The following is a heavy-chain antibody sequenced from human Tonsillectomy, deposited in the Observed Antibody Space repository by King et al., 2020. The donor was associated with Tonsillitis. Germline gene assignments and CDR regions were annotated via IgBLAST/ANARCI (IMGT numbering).Heavy chain of an antibody. Sequence: VQLVESGGGLVQPGGSLRLTCAASGFTFSDHYMDWVRQAPGKGLEWVGRTRNKANSYTTEYAASVKGRFTISRDDSKNSLYLQMNSLETEDTAVYYCASEVYYYDSSGFPYWYFDLWGRGTLVTVSS. CDR1: GFTFSDHY. V-gene: IGHV3-72*01. CDR2: TRNKANSYTT. J-gene: IGHJ2*01. CDR3: ASEVYYYDSSGFPYWYFDL. D-gene: IGHD3-22*01.